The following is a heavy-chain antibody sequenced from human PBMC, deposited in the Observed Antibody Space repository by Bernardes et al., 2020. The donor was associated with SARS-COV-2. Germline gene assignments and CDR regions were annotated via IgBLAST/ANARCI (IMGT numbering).Heavy chain of an antibody. V-gene: IGHV4-59*08. CDR1: GGSNKNYY. CDR3: ARHARDCTRGVCQTYYYYAMDV. J-gene: IGHJ6*02. Sequence: SETLSLTCTVSGGSNKNYYWSWIRQPPGKALEWIGYIYNSGTTNYNPSLKSRVTIAIDTSKNQSSLKLSSVTAADTAVYYCARHARDCTRGVCQTYYYYAMDVWGQGTTVTVSS. CDR2: IYNSGTT. D-gene: IGHD2-8*01.